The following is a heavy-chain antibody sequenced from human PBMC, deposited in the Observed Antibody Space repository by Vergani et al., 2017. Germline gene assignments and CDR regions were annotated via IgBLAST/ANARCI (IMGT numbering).Heavy chain of an antibody. CDR1: GGSISSGGYY. CDR2: IYYSGST. CDR3: ARHVRGYCSGGSCFQHDAFDI. V-gene: IGHV4-31*03. Sequence: QVQLQESGPGLVKPSQTLSLTCTVSGGSISSGGYYWSWVRQHQGKGLEWIGYIYYSGSTNYNPSLKSRVTISVDTAKNQFSLKLSSVTAADTAVYYCARHVRGYCSGGSCFQHDAFDIWGQGTMVTVSS. D-gene: IGHD2-15*01. J-gene: IGHJ3*02.